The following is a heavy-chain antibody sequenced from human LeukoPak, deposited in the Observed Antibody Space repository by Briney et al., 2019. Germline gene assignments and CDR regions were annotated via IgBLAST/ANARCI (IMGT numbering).Heavy chain of an antibody. CDR3: AGEGAAGSFDY. CDR1: GFTFSSYG. J-gene: IGHJ4*02. Sequence: GGSLRLSCAASGFTFSSYGMSWVRQAPGKGLEWVSSISSSSSYIYYADSVKGRFTISRDNAKNSLYLQMNSLRAEDTAVYYCAGEGAAGSFDYWGQGTLVTVSS. D-gene: IGHD6-13*01. CDR2: ISSSSSYI. V-gene: IGHV3-21*01.